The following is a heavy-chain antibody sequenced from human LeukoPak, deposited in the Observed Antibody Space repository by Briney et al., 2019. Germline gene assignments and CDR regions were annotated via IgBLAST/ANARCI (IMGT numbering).Heavy chain of an antibody. D-gene: IGHD3-10*01. V-gene: IGHV4-34*01. CDR1: GGSFSGYY. CDR2: INHSGST. J-gene: IGHJ4*02. CDR3: ARGAGYGSGNSTTPFDY. Sequence: SETLSLTCAVYGGSFSGYYWSWIRQPPGKGLEWIGEINHSGSTNYNPSLKRRVTISVDTSKNQFSLKLSSVTAADTAVYYCARGAGYGSGNSTTPFDYWGQGTLVTVSS.